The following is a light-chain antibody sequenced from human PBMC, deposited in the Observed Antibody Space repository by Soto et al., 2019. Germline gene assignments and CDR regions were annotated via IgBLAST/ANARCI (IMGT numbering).Light chain of an antibody. CDR2: AAS. Sequence: DIQLTQSPSFLSASVGDRVTITCRASQGISSYLAWYQQKPGKAPKLLIYAASTLQSGVPSRFSGSGSGTEFTLTISSLQPEDFAVYYCQQYGDSPATFGPGTKVDIK. V-gene: IGKV1-9*01. CDR1: QGISSY. CDR3: QQYGDSPAT. J-gene: IGKJ3*01.